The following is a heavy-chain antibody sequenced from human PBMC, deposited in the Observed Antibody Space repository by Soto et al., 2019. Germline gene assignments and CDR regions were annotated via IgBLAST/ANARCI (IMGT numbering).Heavy chain of an antibody. CDR2: IIPILGIA. Sequence: QVQLVQSGAEVKKPGSSVKVSCKASGGTFSSYTISWVRQAPGQGLEWMGRIIPILGIANYAQKFQGRVTVTADKSTSTAYMELSSLRSEGPAVYYGAREGGGSGWGEGTLDTVSS. CDR1: GGTFSSYT. V-gene: IGHV1-69*08. J-gene: IGHJ4*02. D-gene: IGHD6-19*01. CDR3: AREGGGSG.